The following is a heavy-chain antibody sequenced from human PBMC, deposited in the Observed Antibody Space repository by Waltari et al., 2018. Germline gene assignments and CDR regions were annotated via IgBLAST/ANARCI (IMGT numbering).Heavy chain of an antibody. D-gene: IGHD3-10*01. CDR3: AREYYGSGSLTNDY. CDR2: SSSTGSAI. CDR1: GFTFSSYY. J-gene: IGHJ4*02. V-gene: IGHV3-11*04. Sequence: QVQLVESGGGLVKPGGSLRLSCAASGFTFSSYYMSWIRQAPGQGLEWVGYSSSTGSAIYYADSVKGRFTISRDNAKNTLYLQMNSLRAEDTAVYYCAREYYGSGSLTNDYWGQGTLVTVSS.